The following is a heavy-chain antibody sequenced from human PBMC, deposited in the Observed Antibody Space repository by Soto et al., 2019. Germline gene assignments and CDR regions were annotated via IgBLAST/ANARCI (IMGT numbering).Heavy chain of an antibody. V-gene: IGHV3-7*01. CDR3: ARVPIAARSKRAYYGMDV. CDR1: GFTFSSYW. CDR2: IKQDGSEK. Sequence: EVQLVESGGGLVQPGGSLRLSCAASGFTFSSYWMSWVRQAPGKGLEWVANIKQDGSEKYYVDSVKGRFTISRDNAKNSLYLKMNSLRAEDTAVYYCARVPIAARSKRAYYGMDVWGQGTTVTVSS. J-gene: IGHJ6*02. D-gene: IGHD6-6*01.